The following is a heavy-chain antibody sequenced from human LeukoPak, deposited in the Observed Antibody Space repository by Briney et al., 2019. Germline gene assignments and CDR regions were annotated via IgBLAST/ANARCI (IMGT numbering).Heavy chain of an antibody. D-gene: IGHD5-18*01. V-gene: IGHV4-4*07. Sequence: MSSETLPLTCTVSGGSISSYYGSWIRQPAGKGREWIGRIYTSGSTNYNPSLKSRVTMSVDTSKNQFSLKLSSVTAADTDVYYCARDFNSYGSGLDYWGQGTLVTVSS. CDR1: GGSISSYY. CDR2: IYTSGST. CDR3: ARDFNSYGSGLDY. J-gene: IGHJ4*02.